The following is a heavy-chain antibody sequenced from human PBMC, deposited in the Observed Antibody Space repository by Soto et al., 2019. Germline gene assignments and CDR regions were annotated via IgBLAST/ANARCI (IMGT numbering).Heavy chain of an antibody. D-gene: IGHD2-21*01. Sequence: QVLLVQSGAEVKKPGASVKVSCKASGYDFNNYGFNWLRQSPRLGLEWLGWITPYNGNRNYAQKFQGRVTMTTDASTHTGYMELRSLSSDDTAIYCCPSAFATSLRWPHDDFWGQGTLVTVSS. CDR1: GYDFNNYG. V-gene: IGHV1-18*01. CDR2: ITPYNGNR. CDR3: PSAFATSLRWPHDDF. J-gene: IGHJ4*02.